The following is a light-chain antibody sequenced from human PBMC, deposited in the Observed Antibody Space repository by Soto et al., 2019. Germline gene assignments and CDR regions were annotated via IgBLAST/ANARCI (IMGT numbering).Light chain of an antibody. CDR1: ETISTW. CDR2: SSS. V-gene: IGKV1-5*01. J-gene: IGKJ1*01. CDR3: LQNNDYSWT. Sequence: DTQMTQSPSTLSASVGDRVTITCRASETISTWLAWYQQKPGQAPKLLIYSSSFLESGVPSRFSGSGSGPEFNLTISSLQPDDFATYYCLQNNDYSWTFGQGTKVQIK.